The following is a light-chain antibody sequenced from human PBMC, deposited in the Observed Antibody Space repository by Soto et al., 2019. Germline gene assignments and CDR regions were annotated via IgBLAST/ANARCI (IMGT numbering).Light chain of an antibody. CDR3: SSFARSSTLV. Sequence: QSALTQPASVSASPGQSVSISYTGTSSDVGGYNYVSWYQHYPGKAPKLIIYDVSNRPSGISNRFSGSKSGNTASLTISGLQAEDEADYYCSSFARSSTLVFGGGTKVTVL. V-gene: IGLV2-14*03. J-gene: IGLJ2*01. CDR1: SSDVGGYNY. CDR2: DVS.